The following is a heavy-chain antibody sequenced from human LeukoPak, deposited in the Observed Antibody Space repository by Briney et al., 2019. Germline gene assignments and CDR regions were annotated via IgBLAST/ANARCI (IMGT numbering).Heavy chain of an antibody. CDR2: INSSSSYI. CDR1: GFTVSSNS. CDR3: ARERTTVTPARYD. Sequence: SGGSLRLSCAASGFTVSSNSMNWVRQAPGKGLEWVSSINSSSSYIYYAYSVKGRFTTSRDNAKNSLYLQMNILRGEDTAVYYGARERTTVTPARYDWGQGTLVSVCS. V-gene: IGHV3-21*01. J-gene: IGHJ4*02. D-gene: IGHD4-17*01.